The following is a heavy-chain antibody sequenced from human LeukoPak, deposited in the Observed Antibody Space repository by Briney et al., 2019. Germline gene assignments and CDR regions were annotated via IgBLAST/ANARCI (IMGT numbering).Heavy chain of an antibody. V-gene: IGHV3-7*01. CDR3: AREGTFGCHYFDY. J-gene: IGHJ4*02. D-gene: IGHD3-3*01. Sequence: PGGSLRLSCTVSGFTFSAHRMSWVRQAPGKGLEWVANIYQGGSETHYVDSVKGRFTISRDNAKNSLYLHLSSLRAEDTAVYYCAREGTFGCHYFDYWGQGALVTVSS. CDR1: GFTFSAHR. CDR2: IYQGGSET.